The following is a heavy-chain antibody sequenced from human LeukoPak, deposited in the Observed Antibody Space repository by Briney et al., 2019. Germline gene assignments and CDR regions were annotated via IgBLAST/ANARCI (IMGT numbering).Heavy chain of an antibody. CDR1: GFTFGTYW. V-gene: IGHV3-74*01. CDR2: INSDGGTT. D-gene: IGHD3-10*01. J-gene: IGHJ4*02. Sequence: PGGSLRLSCGASGFTFGTYWMHWVRQAPGKGLGWVSGINSDGGTTTYADSVKGRFTISRDNAKNTLYLQMNNLRAEDTAIYYCATDSYVSGSYYRLFYWGQGTLVTVSS. CDR3: ATDSYVSGSYYRLFY.